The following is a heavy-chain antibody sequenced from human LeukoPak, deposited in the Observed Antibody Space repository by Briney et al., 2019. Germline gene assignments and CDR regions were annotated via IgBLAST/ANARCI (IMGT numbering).Heavy chain of an antibody. V-gene: IGHV1-3*01. J-gene: IGHJ4*02. Sequence: ASVKVSCKASGCTFTNYAMNWVRQAPGQRLEWMGWINAGNGNTKYSQKFQGRVTITRDTSASTAYMELSSLRSEDTAVYYCARGVWSSHNKEYFFDYWGQGTLVTVSS. D-gene: IGHD6-19*01. CDR2: INAGNGNT. CDR1: GCTFTNYA. CDR3: ARGVWSSHNKEYFFDY.